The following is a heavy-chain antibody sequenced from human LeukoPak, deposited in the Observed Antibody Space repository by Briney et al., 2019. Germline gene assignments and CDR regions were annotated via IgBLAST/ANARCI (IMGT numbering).Heavy chain of an antibody. CDR2: IYPGDSDT. D-gene: IGHD3-22*01. Sequence: GVSLKISCKASGYSFTSYWIAWVRQMPGKGLEWMGIIYPGDSDTRYSPSFQGQVTISTDKSISTAYLQSSSLKASDTAMYYCARRPFYYDSSGYLPPNAFDIWGQGTMVTVSS. V-gene: IGHV5-51*01. CDR1: GYSFTSYW. J-gene: IGHJ3*02. CDR3: ARRPFYYDSSGYLPPNAFDI.